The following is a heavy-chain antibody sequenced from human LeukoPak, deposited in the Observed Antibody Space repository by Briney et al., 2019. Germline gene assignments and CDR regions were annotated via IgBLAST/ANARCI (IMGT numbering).Heavy chain of an antibody. D-gene: IGHD3-9*01. CDR3: ANLGMVYNILTGFRRPQTDDY. Sequence: GGSLRLSCAASGFTFSSYGMHWVRQAPGKGLEWVAVISYDGSNKYYADSVKGRFTISRDNSKNTLYLQMNSLRAEDTAVYYCANLGMVYNILTGFRRPQTDDYWGQGTLVTVSS. CDR2: ISYDGSNK. V-gene: IGHV3-30*18. CDR1: GFTFSSYG. J-gene: IGHJ4*02.